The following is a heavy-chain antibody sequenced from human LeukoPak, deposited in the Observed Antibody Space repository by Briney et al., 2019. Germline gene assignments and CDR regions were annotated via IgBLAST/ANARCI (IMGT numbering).Heavy chain of an antibody. Sequence: GGSLRLSCAGSGFTVSDYYMNWVRQAPGKGLEWISYISRSGDTLSYADSVRGRFTISRDTAKNSQWDKAKNSLYLQMNSLRVDDTAVYYCARGYSRGGDYYYYMDVWGKGTTVTVSS. CDR2: ISRSGDTL. V-gene: IGHV3-11*01. CDR1: GFTVSDYY. CDR3: ARGYSRGGDYYYYMDV. J-gene: IGHJ6*03. D-gene: IGHD5-18*01.